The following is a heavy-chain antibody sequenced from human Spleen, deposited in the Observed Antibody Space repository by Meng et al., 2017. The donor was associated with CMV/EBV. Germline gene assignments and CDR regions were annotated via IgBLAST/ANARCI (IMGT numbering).Heavy chain of an antibody. D-gene: IGHD5-24*01. V-gene: IGHV4-39*07. CDR2: IYYSGST. J-gene: IGHJ4*02. CDR1: GGSISSSSYY. CDR3: ARGVRWVDY. Sequence: SETLSLTCTVSGGSISSSSYYWGWIRQPPGKGLERIGSIYYSGSTYYNPSLKSRVTISVGTSKSQFSLKLTSVTAADTAVYYCARGVRWVDYWGQGTLVTVSS.